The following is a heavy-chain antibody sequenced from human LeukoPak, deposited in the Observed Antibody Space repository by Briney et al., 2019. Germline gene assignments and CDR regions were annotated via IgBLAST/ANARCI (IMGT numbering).Heavy chain of an antibody. CDR1: GGSISSSSYY. V-gene: IGHV4-39*01. CDR3: ARHQEVVEVTPAFDN. J-gene: IGHJ4*02. Sequence: PSETLSLTCTVSGGSISSSSYYWGWIRQSPGTGLEWIGSIFYSGSTYYNPSLKSRVTISVDTSKNQFALQLSSVTAADTALYYCARHQEVVEVTPAFDNWGQGTLVTVSS. CDR2: IFYSGST. D-gene: IGHD4-23*01.